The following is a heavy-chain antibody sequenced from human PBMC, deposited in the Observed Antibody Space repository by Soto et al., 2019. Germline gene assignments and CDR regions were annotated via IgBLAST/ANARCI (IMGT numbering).Heavy chain of an antibody. D-gene: IGHD3-16*02. CDR2: MNPNSGNT. J-gene: IGHJ4*02. CDR1: GYTFTSYD. V-gene: IGHV1-8*01. CDR3: ARAPYDYIWGSYRSEY. Sequence: QVQLVQSGAEVKKPGASVKVSCKASGYTFTSYDINWVRQATGPGLEWMGWMNPNSGNTGYAQKFQGRVTMTRNTSISTAYMELSSLRSEDTAVYYCARAPYDYIWGSYRSEYWGQGTLVTVSS.